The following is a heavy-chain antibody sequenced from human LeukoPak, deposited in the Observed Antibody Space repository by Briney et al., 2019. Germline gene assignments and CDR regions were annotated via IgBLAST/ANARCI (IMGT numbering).Heavy chain of an antibody. CDR2: IGSTSGVI. CDR1: GFTFNGYS. J-gene: IGHJ3*02. Sequence: GGSLRLSCAASGFTFNGYSMNWFRRAPGKGLEGMSYIGSTSGVILYADSVKGRFSISRDNAKNSLYLQMNSLRAEDTAVYFCARETKYAFDIWGQGTLVTVSP. CDR3: ARETKYAFDI. V-gene: IGHV3-48*01. D-gene: IGHD2-2*01.